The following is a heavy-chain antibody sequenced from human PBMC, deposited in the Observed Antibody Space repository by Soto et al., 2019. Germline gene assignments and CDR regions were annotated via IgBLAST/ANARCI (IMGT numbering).Heavy chain of an antibody. J-gene: IGHJ6*02. V-gene: IGHV4-34*01. CDR3: ARLAVAGTEYYYYYYGMDV. D-gene: IGHD6-19*01. CDR2: INHSGST. Sequence: KPSETLSLTCAVYGGSFSGYYWSWIRQPPGKGLEWIGEINHSGSTNYNPSLKSRVTISVDTSKNQFSLKLSSVTAADTAVYYCARLAVAGTEYYYYYYGMDVWGQGTTVTVSS. CDR1: GGSFSGYY.